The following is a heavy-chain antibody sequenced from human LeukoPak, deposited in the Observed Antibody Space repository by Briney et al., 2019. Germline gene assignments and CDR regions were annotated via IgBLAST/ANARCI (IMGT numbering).Heavy chain of an antibody. CDR1: GGSISPYY. D-gene: IGHD6-13*01. V-gene: IGHV4-4*07. CDR2: IYYTGTT. Sequence: PSETLSPTCTVSGGSISPYYWSWIRQPAGKGLEWIGRIYYTGTTDYNPSLKSRVSMSLDTSTKQFSLKLSSVTAADTAVYYCARGLTAAVDRALDYWGQGTLVTVSS. CDR3: ARGLTAAVDRALDY. J-gene: IGHJ4*02.